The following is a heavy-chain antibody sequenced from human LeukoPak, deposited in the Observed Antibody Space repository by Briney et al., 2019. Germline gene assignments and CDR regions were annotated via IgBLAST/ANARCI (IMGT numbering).Heavy chain of an antibody. CDR3: ASLVRCSSTSCYIPMAPYYCDY. D-gene: IGHD2-2*02. J-gene: IGHJ4*02. V-gene: IGHV4-59*01. CDR2: IYYSGST. Sequence: SETLSLTCTVSGGSISSYYWSWIRQPPGKGLEWIGYIYYSGSTNYNPSLKSRVTISVDTSKNQSSLKLSSVTAADTAVYYCASLVRCSSTSCYIPMAPYYCDYWGQGTLVTVSS. CDR1: GGSISSYY.